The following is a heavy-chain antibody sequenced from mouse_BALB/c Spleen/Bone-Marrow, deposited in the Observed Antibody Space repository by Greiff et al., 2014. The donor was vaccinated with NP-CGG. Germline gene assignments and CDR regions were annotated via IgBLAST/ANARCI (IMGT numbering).Heavy chain of an antibody. CDR1: GYTFTDYA. Sequence: VQLVESGAELVRPGVSVMISCKGSGYTFTDYAMHWVKQSHAKSLEWIGIISSSYGDATYNQKFKGKATMTVDKSSNTAYMELARLTSEDSAIYYCARGLSYYYGTSYYFDYWGQGTTLTVSS. J-gene: IGHJ2*01. CDR3: ARGLSYYYGTSYYFDY. CDR2: ISSSYGDA. V-gene: IGHV1S137*01. D-gene: IGHD1-1*01.